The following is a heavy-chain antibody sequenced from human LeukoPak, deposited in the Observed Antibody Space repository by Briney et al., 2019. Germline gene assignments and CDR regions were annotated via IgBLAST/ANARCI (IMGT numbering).Heavy chain of an antibody. Sequence: GGSLTLSCAASAFIFSSYSMMWLRQARGKGLEWVSYISSSISTIYYADSVKGRFTISRDNAKNSLYLQMNSLRAEDTAVYYCARGSGGYDYWGQGTLVTVSS. V-gene: IGHV3-48*01. CDR1: AFIFSSYS. CDR2: ISSSISTI. J-gene: IGHJ4*02. D-gene: IGHD3-10*01. CDR3: ARGSGGYDY.